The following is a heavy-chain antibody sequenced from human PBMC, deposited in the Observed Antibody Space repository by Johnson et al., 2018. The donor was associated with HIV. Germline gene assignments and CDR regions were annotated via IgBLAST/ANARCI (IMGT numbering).Heavy chain of an antibody. V-gene: IGHV3-15*01. CDR2: IKSKTDGGTT. CDR1: GFTFSNAW. Sequence: VQLVESGGGLVQPGRSMRLSCAASGFTFSNAWMNWVRQAPGKGLEWVGRIKSKTDGGTTDYAAPVKGRFTISRDDSKNTLYLQMNSLKTEDTAVYYCTTDLIRRYYGSGLRDAFDIWGQGTMVTVSS. CDR3: TTDLIRRYYGSGLRDAFDI. J-gene: IGHJ3*02. D-gene: IGHD3-10*01.